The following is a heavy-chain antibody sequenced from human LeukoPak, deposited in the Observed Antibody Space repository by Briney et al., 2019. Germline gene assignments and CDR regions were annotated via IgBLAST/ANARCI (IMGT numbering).Heavy chain of an antibody. D-gene: IGHD2-15*01. CDR3: AKGVVVVPAKYYFDD. J-gene: IGHJ4*02. Sequence: QSGGSLRLSCVASGFTFSSYAMSWVRQAPGKGLEWVSAISGSGGSTYYADSVKGRFTISRDNSKNTLYLQMNSLRAEDTAVYYCAKGVVVVPAKYYFDDWGQGTLVTVSS. CDR1: GFTFSSYA. CDR2: ISGSGGST. V-gene: IGHV3-23*01.